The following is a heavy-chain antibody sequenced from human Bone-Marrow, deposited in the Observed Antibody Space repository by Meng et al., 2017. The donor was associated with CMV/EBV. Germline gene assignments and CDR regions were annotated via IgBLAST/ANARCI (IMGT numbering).Heavy chain of an antibody. D-gene: IGHD3-3*01. CDR1: GGSISISNYY. CDR3: ARGVHEGNGYYDFWDGHYVSYTYFDS. Sequence: GSLRLSCTVSGGSISISNYYWGWIRQPPGKALEWIGNIYYSGSTYYNSSLKSRVTISVDTSKNQFSLKLSSVTAADTAVYYCARGVHEGNGYYDFWDGHYVSYTYFDSWGQGTLVTVSS. J-gene: IGHJ4*02. CDR2: IYYSGST. V-gene: IGHV4-39*07.